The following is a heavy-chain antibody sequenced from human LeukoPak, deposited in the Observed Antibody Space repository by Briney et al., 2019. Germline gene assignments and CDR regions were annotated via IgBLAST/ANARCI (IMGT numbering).Heavy chain of an antibody. V-gene: IGHV3-23*01. D-gene: IGHD1-26*01. CDR1: GFTVSSTY. Sequence: GGSLRLSCAASGFTVSSTYMSWVRQAPGKGLEWISGISGSGASTYYADSVTGRFTISRDNSRNTLYLQMNSLRGDDTAVYYCAKDVGKWKSLHFFDYWGQGTLVTVSS. J-gene: IGHJ4*02. CDR2: ISGSGAST. CDR3: AKDVGKWKSLHFFDY.